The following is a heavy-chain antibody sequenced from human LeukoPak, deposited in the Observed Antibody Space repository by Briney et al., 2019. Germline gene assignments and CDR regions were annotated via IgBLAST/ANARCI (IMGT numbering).Heavy chain of an antibody. D-gene: IGHD3-22*01. V-gene: IGHV1-69*05. Sequence: ASVKVSCKTSGESFSSHGISWVRQAPGQGLEWMGGIIPVFHTAKYAQNFQDRLTITTDESTDTVYMALSSLRSEDTAVYYCASDYNFDSSPYDDGLDIWGQATMVTVSS. CDR1: GESFSSHG. CDR3: ASDYNFDSSPYDDGLDI. J-gene: IGHJ3*02. CDR2: IIPVFHTA.